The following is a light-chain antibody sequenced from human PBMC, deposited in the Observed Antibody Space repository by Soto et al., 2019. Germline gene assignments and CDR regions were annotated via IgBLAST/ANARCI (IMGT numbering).Light chain of an antibody. V-gene: IGKV1-5*01. J-gene: IGKJ1*01. Sequence: IRLPNTRSSLFQSVGARVPTTCRPSLPIRNWLAWYQHKPGKAPKLLIYDASSVQSGVPSRLSGGGSGTEFTLTISSLQPDDCATYYCQQYHGSSGTFGQGTKVDI. CDR1: LPIRNW. CDR2: DAS. CDR3: QQYHGSSGT.